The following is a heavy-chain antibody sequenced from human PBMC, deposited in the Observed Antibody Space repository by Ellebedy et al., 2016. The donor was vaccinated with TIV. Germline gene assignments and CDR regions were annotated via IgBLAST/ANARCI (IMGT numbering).Heavy chain of an antibody. J-gene: IGHJ4*02. Sequence: GESLKISCAASGFSFSDYAMHWVRQAPGKGLEWVAVIAYDGTEEYHSDSVKGRLTISRDNSKNTLYLQMNSLRPEDTAVYYCAKLGATTRLGAFDNGDYWGQGTLVTVSS. CDR2: IAYDGTEE. D-gene: IGHD3-9*01. CDR3: AKLGATTRLGAFDNGDY. V-gene: IGHV3-30*18. CDR1: GFSFSDYA.